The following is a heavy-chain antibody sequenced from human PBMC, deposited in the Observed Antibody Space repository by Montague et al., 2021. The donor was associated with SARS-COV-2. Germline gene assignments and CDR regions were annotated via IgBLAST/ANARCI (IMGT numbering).Heavy chain of an antibody. V-gene: IGHV4-31*03. D-gene: IGHD5-12*01. CDR2: IYNSGTT. CDR1: VRSISIGGNC. CDR3: ARTVHYSGYDYSWFDP. J-gene: IGHJ5*02. Sequence: TLSLTCTVYVRSISIGGNCWTWIRESPGKGLEWIGYIYNSGTTSYSPSLRSRATISINTSKNLFSLKLTSVTAADTAVYYCARTVHYSGYDYSWFDPWGQGTPVTVSS.